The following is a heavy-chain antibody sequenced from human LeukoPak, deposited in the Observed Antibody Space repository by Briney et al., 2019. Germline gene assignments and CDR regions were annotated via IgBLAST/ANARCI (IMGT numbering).Heavy chain of an antibody. CDR3: AKLAREDYYDRSGHITPEYFQH. D-gene: IGHD3-22*01. J-gene: IGHJ1*01. V-gene: IGHV3-9*01. Sequence: PGGSLRLSCAASGFTFDDYAMHWVRQAPGKGLEWVSGISWNSGSIGYADSVKGRFTISRDNSKNTLYLQMNSLRAEDTAVYYCAKLAREDYYDRSGHITPEYFQHWGQGTLVTVSS. CDR2: ISWNSGSI. CDR1: GFTFDDYA.